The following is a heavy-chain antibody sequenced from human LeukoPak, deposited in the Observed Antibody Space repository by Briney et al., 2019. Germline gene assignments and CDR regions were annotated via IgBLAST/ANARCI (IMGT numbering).Heavy chain of an antibody. V-gene: IGHV3-33*01. CDR1: GFIFSNFG. J-gene: IGHJ4*02. CDR3: ARVGDYENSGSQPFDY. CDR2: IWHDGGYK. Sequence: GGSLRLSCAASGFIFSNFGMHWVRQAPGKGLEWVAVIWHDGGYKYYLDSVKGRFTISRDNAKNTLYLQMNKLRVEDMAVYYCARVGDYENSGSQPFDYWGQGTLVTVSS. D-gene: IGHD3-22*01.